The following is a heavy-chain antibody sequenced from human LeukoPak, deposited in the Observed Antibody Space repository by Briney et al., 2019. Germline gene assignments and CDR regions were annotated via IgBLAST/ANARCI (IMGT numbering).Heavy chain of an antibody. CDR2: IQFDGNKE. CDR1: GFTFSSYA. J-gene: IGHJ4*02. V-gene: IGHV3-30*04. D-gene: IGHD1-26*01. Sequence: PGGSLRLPCAASGFTFSSYAMHWVRQAPGKGLEWVAYIQFDGNKEYYRDSVKGRFTISRDNSKNTLFLQMNSLRPEDSALYYCAKPTPGTAPRPLDSWGRGTLVTVSS. CDR3: AKPTPGTAPRPLDS.